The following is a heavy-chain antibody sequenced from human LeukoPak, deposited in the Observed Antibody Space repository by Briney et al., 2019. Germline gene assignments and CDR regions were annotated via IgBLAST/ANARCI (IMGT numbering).Heavy chain of an antibody. J-gene: IGHJ4*02. V-gene: IGHV4-34*01. CDR3: ARGASRYSSGWYGY. CDR1: GGSFSGYY. D-gene: IGHD6-19*01. CDR2: INHSGST. Sequence: SETLSPTCAVYGGSFSGYYWSWIRQPPGKGLEWIGEINHSGSTNYNPSLKSRVTISVDTSKNQFSLKLSSVTAADTAVYYCARGASRYSSGWYGYWGQGTLVTVSS.